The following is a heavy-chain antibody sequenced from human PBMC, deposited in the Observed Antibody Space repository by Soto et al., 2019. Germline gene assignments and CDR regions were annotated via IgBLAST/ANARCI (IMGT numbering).Heavy chain of an antibody. J-gene: IGHJ4*02. CDR2: IRRKAYGGTT. CDR3: TRSLAIEFGS. CDR1: GFTFGAYA. V-gene: IGHV3-49*04. Sequence: PGGSLRLSCSASGFTFGAYAMSWVRHPPGKGLEWLGFIRRKAYGGTTDYAASVKGRFTISRDDSKSIAYLQMNSLKIEDTAVYYCTRSLAIEFGSWGQVTLVTVSS.